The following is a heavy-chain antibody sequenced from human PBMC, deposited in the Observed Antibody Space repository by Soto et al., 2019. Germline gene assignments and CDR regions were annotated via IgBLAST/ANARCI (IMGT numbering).Heavy chain of an antibody. J-gene: IGHJ5*02. Sequence: TLSLTWTVSGGAVSSLSYHWTWIRQPPGKGLEWTGYISYTGTTHYNPSLKSRVTISVDTSKNQFSPRLSSVTPADTALYYCAKLVAVAGTDDWFDPWGQGTLVTVSS. D-gene: IGHD6-19*01. CDR2: ISYTGTT. CDR1: GGAVSSLSYH. V-gene: IGHV4-61*01. CDR3: AKLVAVAGTDDWFDP.